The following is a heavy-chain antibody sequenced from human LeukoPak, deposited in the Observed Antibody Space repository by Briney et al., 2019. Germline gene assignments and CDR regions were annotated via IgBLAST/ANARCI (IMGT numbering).Heavy chain of an antibody. CDR3: ARDRGVVVVAATENWFDP. Sequence: SLCLSSAVSGYTSTGYAMHTGRGAPGPRRGWRGGINAGNGNTKYSQKFQGRVTITRDTSASTAYTELSSLRSEHAAVYYCARDRGVVVVAATENWFDPWGQGTLVTVSS. CDR2: INAGNGNT. J-gene: IGHJ5*02. CDR1: GYTSTGYA. V-gene: IGHV1-3*01. D-gene: IGHD2-15*01.